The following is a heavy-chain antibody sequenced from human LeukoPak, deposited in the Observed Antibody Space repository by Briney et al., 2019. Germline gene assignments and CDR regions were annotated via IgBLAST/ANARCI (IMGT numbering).Heavy chain of an antibody. V-gene: IGHV4-59*08. D-gene: IGHD3-3*01. CDR3: ARLSYYDFWSGPYYYYGMDV. CDR1: GGSISSYY. J-gene: IGHJ6*02. Sequence: SETLSLTCTVSGGSISSYYWSWIRQPPGKGLEWIGYIYYSGSTNYNPSLKGRVTISVDTSKNQFSLKLSSVPAADTAVYYCARLSYYDFWSGPYYYYGMDVWGQGTTVTVSS. CDR2: IYYSGST.